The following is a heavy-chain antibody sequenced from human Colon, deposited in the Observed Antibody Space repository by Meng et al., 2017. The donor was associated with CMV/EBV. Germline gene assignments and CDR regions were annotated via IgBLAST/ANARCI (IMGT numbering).Heavy chain of an antibody. CDR1: GFTFHTYW. CDR3: ARDTPHNAFEP. Sequence: LTSFASGFTFHTYWMLWVRQPPGRGLVWLSRIDNEGSGAIYADSVRGRFTVSRDNARNTVYLQMNNLRDEDTAVYYCARDTPHNAFEPWGHGTLVTVSS. V-gene: IGHV3-74*01. J-gene: IGHJ5*02. D-gene: IGHD2-15*01. CDR2: IDNEGSGA.